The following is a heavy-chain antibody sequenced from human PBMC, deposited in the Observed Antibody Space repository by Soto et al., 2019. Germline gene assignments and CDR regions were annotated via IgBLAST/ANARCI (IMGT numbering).Heavy chain of an antibody. CDR1: GGSISSGGYS. V-gene: IGHV4-30-2*01. Sequence: SETLSLTCAVSGGSISSGGYSWSWIRQPPGKGLEWIGYIYHSGSTYYNPSLKSRVTISVDRSKNQFSLKLSSVTAADTAVYYCARSYYDILTGPNWFDPWGQGTRVTVSA. CDR2: IYHSGST. CDR3: ARSYYDILTGPNWFDP. D-gene: IGHD3-9*01. J-gene: IGHJ5*02.